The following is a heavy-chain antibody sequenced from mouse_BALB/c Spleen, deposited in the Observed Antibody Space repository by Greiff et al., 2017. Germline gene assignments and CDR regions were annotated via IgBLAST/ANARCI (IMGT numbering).Heavy chain of an antibody. V-gene: IGHV5-6-3*01. D-gene: IGHD2-4*01. CDR3: ARDDYYDYDGGGYYAMDY. CDR1: GFTFSSYG. CDR2: INSNGGST. J-gene: IGHJ4*01. Sequence: EVKVEESGGGLVQPGGSLKLSCAASGFTFSSYGMSWVRQTPDKRLELVATINSNGGSTYYPDSVKGRFTISRDNAKNTLYLQMSSLKSEDTAMYYCARDDYYDYDGGGYYAMDYWGQGTSVTVSS.